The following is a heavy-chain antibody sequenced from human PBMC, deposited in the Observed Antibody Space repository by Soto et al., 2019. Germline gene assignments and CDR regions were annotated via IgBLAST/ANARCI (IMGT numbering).Heavy chain of an antibody. J-gene: IGHJ6*02. CDR1: GFTFSSYG. CDR2: ISYDGSNK. V-gene: IGHV3-30*03. D-gene: IGHD3-3*01. Sequence: HPGGSLRLSCAASGFTFSSYGMHLVRQAPGKGLEWVAFISYDGSNKYYADSVKGRFTISRXXSKNTLFLQMNSVRAEDTAVYYCEREWSDYYYGMDVWVQWTTGTVSS. CDR3: EREWSDYYYGMDV.